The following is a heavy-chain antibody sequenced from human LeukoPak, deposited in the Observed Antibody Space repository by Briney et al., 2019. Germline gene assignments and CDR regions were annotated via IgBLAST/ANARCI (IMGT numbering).Heavy chain of an antibody. CDR1: GFAFSDYY. CDR2: ISSSGSTI. D-gene: IGHD6-13*01. Sequence: GGSLRLSCAASGFAFSDYYMTWIRQAPGRGLEWVSYISSSGSTIHYADSVKGRFTVSRDNARNSLSLQMNSLRGEDTAVYYCARRRSSGTDYWGQGTLVTVSS. J-gene: IGHJ4*02. CDR3: ARRRSSGTDY. V-gene: IGHV3-11*01.